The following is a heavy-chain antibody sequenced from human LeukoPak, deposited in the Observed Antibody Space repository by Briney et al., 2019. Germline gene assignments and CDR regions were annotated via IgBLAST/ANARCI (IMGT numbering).Heavy chain of an antibody. CDR2: ISYDGSNK. CDR3: ARPYYYGSGSYYNTFDY. V-gene: IGHV3-30-3*01. D-gene: IGHD3-10*01. Sequence: GRSLRLSCAASGFTFSNYPIHWVRQAPGKGLEWVAVISYDGSNKYFADSVKGRFTISRDNSKNSVYLQMNSLRAEDTAVYYCARPYYYGSGSYYNTFDYWGQGTLVTVSS. CDR1: GFTFSNYP. J-gene: IGHJ4*02.